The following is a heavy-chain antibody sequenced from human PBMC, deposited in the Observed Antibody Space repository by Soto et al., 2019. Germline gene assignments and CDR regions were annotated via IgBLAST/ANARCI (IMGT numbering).Heavy chain of an antibody. D-gene: IGHD4-17*01. CDR2: ISSSSSYI. J-gene: IGHJ4*02. V-gene: IGHV3-21*01. CDR3: ARDPTTTVTPFDY. Sequence: EVQLVESGGGLVKPGGSLRLSCAASGFTFSSYSMNWVRQAPGKGLEWVSSISSSSSYIYYADSVKGRFIISRDNAKNSLYLQMNSLRAEDTAVYYCARDPTTTVTPFDYWGQGTLVTVSS. CDR1: GFTFSSYS.